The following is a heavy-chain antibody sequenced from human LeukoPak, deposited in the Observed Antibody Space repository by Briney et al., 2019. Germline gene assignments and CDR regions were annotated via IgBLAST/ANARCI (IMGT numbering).Heavy chain of an antibody. V-gene: IGHV4-34*01. CDR2: INHSGST. CDR1: GGSFSGYY. D-gene: IGHD3-10*01. J-gene: IGHJ5*02. CDR3: ARGWRYYGSGSYPFDP. Sequence: SSETLSLTCAVYGGSFSGYYWSWIRQPPGKGLEWIGEINHSGSTNYNPSLKSRVTISVDTSKNQFSLKLSSVTAADTAVYYCARGWRYYGSGSYPFDPWGQGTLVTVSS.